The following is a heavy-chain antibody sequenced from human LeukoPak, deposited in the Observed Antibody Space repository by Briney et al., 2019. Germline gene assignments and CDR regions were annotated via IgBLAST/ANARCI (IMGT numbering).Heavy chain of an antibody. CDR3: ARGSSPGMDKYYFDY. CDR1: GATFSSCA. J-gene: IGHJ4*02. CDR2: IIPIFGTA. V-gene: IGHV1-69*05. Sequence: ASVKVSCKASGATFSSCAISWVRQAPGQGLEWMGGIIPIFGTANYAQKFQGRVTITTDVSTSTAYMELSSLRSEDTAVYYCARGSSPGMDKYYFDYWGQGTLVTVSS. D-gene: IGHD2-2*03.